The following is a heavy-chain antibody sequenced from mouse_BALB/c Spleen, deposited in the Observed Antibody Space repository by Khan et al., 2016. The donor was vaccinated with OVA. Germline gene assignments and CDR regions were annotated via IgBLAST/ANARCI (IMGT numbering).Heavy chain of an antibody. D-gene: IGHD1-1*01. V-gene: IGHV3-2*02. CDR2: ISYSGST. J-gene: IGHJ4*01. CDR1: GYSITSNYA. Sequence: EVQLQESGPGLVKPSQSLSLTCTVNGYSITSNYAWNWIRQLPGNKLEWMGYISYSGSTNYNPSLKSRLSITRATSKNKFFLLLHSVTTEDSATYYCARGNYYGYALDYWGQGTSVTVSS. CDR3: ARGNYYGYALDY.